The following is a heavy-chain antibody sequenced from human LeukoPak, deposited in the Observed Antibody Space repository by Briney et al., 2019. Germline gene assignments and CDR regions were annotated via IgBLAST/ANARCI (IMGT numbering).Heavy chain of an antibody. CDR3: AAGYCSSTSCSRDYYYYYYMDV. Sequence: GGSLRLSCTASGFTFGDYAMSWVRQAPGKGLEWVGFIRSKAYGGTTEYAASVKGRFTISRDNSKNSLYLQMNSLRAEDTALYYRAAGYCSSTSCSRDYYYYYYMDVWGKGTTVTVSS. CDR1: GFTFGDYA. J-gene: IGHJ6*03. CDR2: IRSKAYGGTT. V-gene: IGHV3-49*04. D-gene: IGHD2-2*01.